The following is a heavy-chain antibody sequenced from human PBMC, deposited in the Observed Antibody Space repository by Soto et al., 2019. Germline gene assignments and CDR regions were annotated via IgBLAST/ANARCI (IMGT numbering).Heavy chain of an antibody. J-gene: IGHJ4*02. D-gene: IGHD6-19*01. CDR3: TPDKEECSGGYFVY. V-gene: IGHV3-15*07. Sequence: EVQLVESGGGLVKPGGSLRLSCAASGFTFSNAWMNWVRQAPGKGLEWVGRIKSKTDGGTTDYAAPVKGRFTISRDDSKNTLYLQMNSLKTEDTAVYYCTPDKEECSGGYFVYWGQGILVTVSS. CDR2: IKSKTDGGTT. CDR1: GFTFSNAW.